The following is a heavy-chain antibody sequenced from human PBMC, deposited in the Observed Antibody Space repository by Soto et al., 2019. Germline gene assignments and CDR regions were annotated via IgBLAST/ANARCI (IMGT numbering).Heavy chain of an antibody. Sequence: PSETLSLTCAVYGGSFSGYYWSWIRQPPGKGLEWIGEINHSGSTNYNPSLKSRVTISVDTSKNQFSLKLSSVTAADTAVYYCARGAFIVVVPAAIRYYYYYMEVWGKGTTVTVSS. V-gene: IGHV4-34*01. J-gene: IGHJ6*03. D-gene: IGHD2-2*01. CDR2: INHSGST. CDR1: GGSFSGYY. CDR3: ARGAFIVVVPAAIRYYYYYMEV.